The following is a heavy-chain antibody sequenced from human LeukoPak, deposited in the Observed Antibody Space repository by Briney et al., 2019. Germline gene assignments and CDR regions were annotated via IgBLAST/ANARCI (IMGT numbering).Heavy chain of an antibody. Sequence: PSETLTLTCTVSGGSITTSSYYWGWIRQPAGKGLEWIGRIYTSGSTNYNPSLKSRVTMSVDTSKNQFSLKLSSVTAADTAVYYCARDRGSFIAAVSSNWFDPWGQGTLVTVSS. CDR1: GGSITTSSYY. D-gene: IGHD6-13*01. J-gene: IGHJ5*02. CDR2: IYTSGST. CDR3: ARDRGSFIAAVSSNWFDP. V-gene: IGHV4-61*02.